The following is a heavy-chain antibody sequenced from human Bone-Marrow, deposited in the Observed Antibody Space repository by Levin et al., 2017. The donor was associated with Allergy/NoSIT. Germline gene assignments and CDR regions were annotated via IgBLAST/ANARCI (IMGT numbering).Heavy chain of an antibody. CDR3: ASHSDAFSSGHNLFDL. V-gene: IGHV4-34*01. J-gene: IGHJ5*02. CDR1: GGSFNGYF. Sequence: SETLSLTCGVYGGSFNGYFWSWIRQPPGRGLEWIGEINYSGSINYNPSLKSRVTISIDTSKNQFSLKLTSVTAADTAVYYCASHSDAFSSGHNLFDLWGPGTLVTVSS. CDR2: INYSGSI. D-gene: IGHD3-22*01.